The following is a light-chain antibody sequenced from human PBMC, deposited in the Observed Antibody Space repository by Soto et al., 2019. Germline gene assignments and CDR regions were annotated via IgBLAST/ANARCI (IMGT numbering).Light chain of an antibody. CDR2: GAS. CDR3: QQYGSAPYT. Sequence: ILLTQSPGTLSLSPGEGASVSCRASQSLNSGYLAWYQQKPGQAPRLLIYGASSRATGIPDRFSGSRSGTNFTLTITRLEPEDFAVYFCQQYGSAPYTFGQGTKLEIK. V-gene: IGKV3-20*01. J-gene: IGKJ2*01. CDR1: QSLNSGY.